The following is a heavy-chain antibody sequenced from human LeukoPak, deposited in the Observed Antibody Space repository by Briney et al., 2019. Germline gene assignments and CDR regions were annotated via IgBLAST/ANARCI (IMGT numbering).Heavy chain of an antibody. CDR3: ARGAQQVLQH. D-gene: IGHD6-13*01. V-gene: IGHV1-2*02. Sequence: GGSLRLSCAASGFTFTGYYMHWVRQAPGQGLEWMGWINPNSGGTNYAQRFQGRVTMTRDTSISTAYMELSRLRSDDTAVYYCARGAQQVLQHWGQGTLVTVSS. CDR2: INPNSGGT. J-gene: IGHJ1*01. CDR1: GFTFTGYY.